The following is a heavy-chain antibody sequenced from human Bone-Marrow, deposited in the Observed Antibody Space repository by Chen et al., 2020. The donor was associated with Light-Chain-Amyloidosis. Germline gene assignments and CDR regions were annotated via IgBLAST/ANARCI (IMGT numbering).Heavy chain of an antibody. CDR2: ISGDGGNT. V-gene: IGHV3-43*02. J-gene: IGHJ4*02. Sequence: EVQLVESGGGVAQPGGSLRLSCVVSGFIFENYAMHWVRQVPGKGLEWLCLISGDGGNTDYADSVKGRFIVSIDKSKNSLYLQMNSLRAEDTAFYYCAKDKPGVFANWGQGTLVTVSS. CDR1: GFIFENYA. D-gene: IGHD2-8*01. CDR3: AKDKPGVFAN.